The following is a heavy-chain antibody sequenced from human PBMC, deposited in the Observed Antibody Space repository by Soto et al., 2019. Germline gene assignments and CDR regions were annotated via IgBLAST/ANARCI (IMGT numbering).Heavy chain of an antibody. CDR2: IIPMFGTA. Sequence: QVQLVQSGAEVKKPGSSVKVSCKASGGTFNNHAISWVRQAPGQGLEWMGGIIPMFGTANYARKFQGRVTITADESTSTAYMELRSLRSEDTAVYYCARGGHYDSSGYYYFYWGQGTLVTVSS. D-gene: IGHD3-22*01. J-gene: IGHJ4*02. V-gene: IGHV1-69*01. CDR1: GGTFNNHA. CDR3: ARGGHYDSSGYYYFY.